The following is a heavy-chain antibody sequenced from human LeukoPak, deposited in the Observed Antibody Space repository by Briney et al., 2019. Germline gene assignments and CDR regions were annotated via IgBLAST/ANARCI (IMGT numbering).Heavy chain of an antibody. D-gene: IGHD2-2*01. V-gene: IGHV1-18*01. J-gene: IGHJ4*02. CDR1: GYSFTTYA. CDR3: ARDRGYCTSASCSIDY. CDR2: ISAYNGNT. Sequence: ASVKVSCKASGYSFTTYAISWVRQAPGQGLEWMGRISAYNGNTNYAQKLQGRVTMTTDTSTNTAYMDLRSLRSDDTAVYYCARDRGYCTSASCSIDYWGQGTLVTVSS.